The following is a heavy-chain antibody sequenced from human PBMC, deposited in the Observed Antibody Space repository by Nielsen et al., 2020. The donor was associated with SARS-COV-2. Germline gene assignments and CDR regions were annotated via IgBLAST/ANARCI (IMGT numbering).Heavy chain of an antibody. CDR2: IYYSGST. D-gene: IGHD3-22*01. J-gene: IGHJ3*02. V-gene: IGHV4-59*12. Sequence: SETLSLTCTVSGGSISSYYWSWIRHPPGKGLEWIGYIYYSGSTNYNPSLKSRVTISVDTSKNQFSLKLSSVTAADTAVYYCARAPITMIVVVNAFDIWGQGTMVTVSS. CDR1: GGSISSYY. CDR3: ARAPITMIVVVNAFDI.